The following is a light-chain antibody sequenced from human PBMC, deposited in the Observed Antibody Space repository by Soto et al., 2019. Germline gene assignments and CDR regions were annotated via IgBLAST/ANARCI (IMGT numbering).Light chain of an antibody. J-gene: IGKJ1*01. CDR3: QQYNSWT. CDR1: QSISTW. Sequence: DIPMTQSPSTLSASVGDRVTITCRASQSISTWLAWYQQKPGRAPKLLIYDASSLKTGVPSRFSGSGSGTEFTLTISSLQPDDLATYYCQQYNSWTFGHGTKVEIK. CDR2: DAS. V-gene: IGKV1-5*01.